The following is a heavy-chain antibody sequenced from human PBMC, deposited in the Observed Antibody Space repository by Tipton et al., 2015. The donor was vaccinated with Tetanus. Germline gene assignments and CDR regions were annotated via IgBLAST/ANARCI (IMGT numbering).Heavy chain of an antibody. CDR2: ISFDGSTI. Sequence: SLRLSCAASEFAFSDYVMHWVRQAPGKGLEWVAVISFDGSTIFYADSVKGRFTISRENSKNTLSLQMSSLRPEDKALYFCARGRTSMVGEVYTNRWYFDLWGRGTRVGVSS. CDR3: ARGRTSMVGEVYTNRWYFDL. V-gene: IGHV3-30*04. J-gene: IGHJ2*01. D-gene: IGHD3-10*01. CDR1: EFAFSDYV.